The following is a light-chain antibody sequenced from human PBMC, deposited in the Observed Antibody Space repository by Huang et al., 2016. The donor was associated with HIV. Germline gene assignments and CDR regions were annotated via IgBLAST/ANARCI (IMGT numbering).Light chain of an antibody. Sequence: DIQMTQSPSSLSASVGDRVTITCQASQDISNYLSWYQQKPGRAPKPLIFDASSLETGVPARFSGSGSGTYFTLTIASLQPEDVATYYCQHYDDPYTFGQGMKLEIK. CDR3: QHYDDPYT. CDR2: DAS. CDR1: QDISNY. V-gene: IGKV1-33*01. J-gene: IGKJ2*01.